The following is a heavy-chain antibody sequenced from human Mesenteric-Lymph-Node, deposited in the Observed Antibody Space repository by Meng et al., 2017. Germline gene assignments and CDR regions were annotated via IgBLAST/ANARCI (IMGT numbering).Heavy chain of an antibody. CDR1: GGSISRGDYY. D-gene: IGHD5-18*01. CDR3: ARVGWRQWSFDL. V-gene: IGHV4-30-4*01. CDR2: IYYSGGT. Sequence: VQLHESGPGLVKPSQHLSLPCIVSGGSISRGDYYWSWIRQPPGKGLELIGHIYYSGGTSYNPSLKSRVTISVDTSNNQFSLKLSSVTAADTAVYYCARVGWRQWSFDLWGRGTLVTVSS. J-gene: IGHJ2*01.